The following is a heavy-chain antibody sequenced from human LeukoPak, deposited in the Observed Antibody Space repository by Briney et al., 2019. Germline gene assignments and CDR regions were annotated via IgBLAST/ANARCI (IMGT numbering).Heavy chain of an antibody. CDR2: INHSGST. CDR3: ARQVLLWFGIHYYYYYMDV. CDR1: GGSVSDYY. Sequence: SETLSLTCTISGGSVSDYYWSWIRQPPGKGLEWIGEINHSGSTNYNPSLKSRVTISVDTSKNQFSLKLSSVTAADTAVYYCARQVLLWFGIHYYYYYMDVWGKGTTVTISS. V-gene: IGHV4-34*01. D-gene: IGHD3-10*01. J-gene: IGHJ6*03.